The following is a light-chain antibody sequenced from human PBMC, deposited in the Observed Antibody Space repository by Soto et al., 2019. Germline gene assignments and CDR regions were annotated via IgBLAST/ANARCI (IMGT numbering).Light chain of an antibody. CDR2: DAS. Sequence: EIVLTQSPATLSVSPGERATLSCRASQSVSSKLAWYQQKPGQAPRLLIYDASNRATGIPARFSGSGSGTDFTLTISSLEPEDFAVYYCQQYGSSPYTFGLGTRLEIK. CDR1: QSVSSK. V-gene: IGKV3D-11*03. CDR3: QQYGSSPYT. J-gene: IGKJ5*01.